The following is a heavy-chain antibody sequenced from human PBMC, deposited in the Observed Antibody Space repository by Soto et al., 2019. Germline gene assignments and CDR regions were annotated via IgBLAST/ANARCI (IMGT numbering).Heavy chain of an antibody. CDR3: ARNYYDSSRWFDP. CDR2: MNPNSGNT. J-gene: IGHJ5*02. D-gene: IGHD3-22*01. Sequence: GASVKVSCKASGYTFTSYDINWVRQATGQGLEWMGWMNPNSGNTGYAQKFQGRATMTRNTSISTAYMELSSLRSEDTAVYYFARNYYDSSRWFDPWGQGTLVTVSS. CDR1: GYTFTSYD. V-gene: IGHV1-8*01.